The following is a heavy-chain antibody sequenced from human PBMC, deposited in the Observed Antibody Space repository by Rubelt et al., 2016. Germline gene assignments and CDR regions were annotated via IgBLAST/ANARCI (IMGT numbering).Heavy chain of an antibody. J-gene: IGHJ2*01. Sequence: QVQLQESGPGLVKPSETLSLTCTVSGGSISSRSYYWGWIRQPPGKGLEWIGSISYSGTTYYNPSLKSRVIIYADTSKNHCALKLSSVTAADTAVYYCARPPRIGVAGDYWYFDLWGRGTLVTVSS. V-gene: IGHV4-39*07. D-gene: IGHD6-19*01. CDR1: GGSISSRSYY. CDR3: ARPPRIGVAGDYWYFDL. CDR2: ISYSGTT.